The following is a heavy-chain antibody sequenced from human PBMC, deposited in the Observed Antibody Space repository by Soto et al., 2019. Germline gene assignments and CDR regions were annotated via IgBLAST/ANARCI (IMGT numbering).Heavy chain of an antibody. CDR2: INHSGST. Sequence: QVQLQQWGAGLLKPSETLSLTCAVYGGPFSGYYWSWIRQPPGKGLEWIGEINHSGSTNYNPSLKSRVTISVDTSKNQFSLKLSSVTAADTALYYCARGTWVRSAFDIWGQGTMVTVSS. D-gene: IGHD3-10*01. V-gene: IGHV4-34*01. CDR3: ARGTWVRSAFDI. J-gene: IGHJ3*02. CDR1: GGPFSGYY.